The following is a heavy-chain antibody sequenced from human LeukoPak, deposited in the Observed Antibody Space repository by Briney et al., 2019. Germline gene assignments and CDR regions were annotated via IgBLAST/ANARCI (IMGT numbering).Heavy chain of an antibody. Sequence: ASVKVSCKASGYTFTGYYMHWVRQAPGQGLEWMGWINPNSGGTNYAQKFQGRVTMTRDTSISTAYMELSRLRSDDTAVYYCARDSLHHYDYVWGSYRQGYYFDYWGQGTLVTVSS. CDR1: GYTFTGYY. V-gene: IGHV1-2*02. CDR3: ARDSLHHYDYVWGSYRQGYYFDY. J-gene: IGHJ4*02. D-gene: IGHD3-16*02. CDR2: INPNSGGT.